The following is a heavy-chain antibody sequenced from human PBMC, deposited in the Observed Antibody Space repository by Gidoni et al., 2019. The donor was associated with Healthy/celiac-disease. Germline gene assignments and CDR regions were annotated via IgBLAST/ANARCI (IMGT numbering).Heavy chain of an antibody. Sequence: QVQLVESGGGVVQPGRSLRLSCAASGFTFSSYARHWVRQAPGKGLEWVAVISYDGSNKYDADAVKGRFTISRDNSKNTRYLQMNSLRAEDTAVYYCARPYLRILYLAMNVWGQGTTVTVSS. V-gene: IGHV3-30*04. CDR1: GFTFSSYA. J-gene: IGHJ6*02. CDR3: ARPYLRILYLAMNV. D-gene: IGHD2-8*01. CDR2: ISYDGSNK.